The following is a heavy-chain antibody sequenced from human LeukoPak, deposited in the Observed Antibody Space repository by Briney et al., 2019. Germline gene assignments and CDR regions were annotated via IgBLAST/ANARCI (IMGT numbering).Heavy chain of an antibody. CDR2: ISSSSSYI. J-gene: IGHJ4*02. V-gene: IGHV3-21*01. D-gene: IGHD6-6*01. Sequence: GGSLRLYCAASGFTFSSYSMNWVRQAPGKGLEWVSSISSSSSYIYYADSVKGRFTISRDNAKNSLYLQMNSLRAEDTAVYYCARETIAARVLGWGQGTLVTVSS. CDR3: ARETIAARVLG. CDR1: GFTFSSYS.